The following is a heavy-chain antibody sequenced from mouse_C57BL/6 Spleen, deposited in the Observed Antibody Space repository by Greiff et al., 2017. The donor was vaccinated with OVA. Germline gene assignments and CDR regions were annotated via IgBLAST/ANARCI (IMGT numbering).Heavy chain of an antibody. CDR1: GFTFSSYA. CDR3: AKEPYGYDGRGLFDY. CDR2: ISDGGSYT. Sequence: EVMLVESGGGLVKPGGSLKLSCAASGFTFSSYAMSWVRQTPEKRLEWVATISDGGSYTYYPDNVKGRFTISRDNAKNNLYLQMSHLKSEDTAMYYCAKEPYGYDGRGLFDYWGQGTTLTVSS. V-gene: IGHV5-4*01. D-gene: IGHD2-2*01. J-gene: IGHJ2*01.